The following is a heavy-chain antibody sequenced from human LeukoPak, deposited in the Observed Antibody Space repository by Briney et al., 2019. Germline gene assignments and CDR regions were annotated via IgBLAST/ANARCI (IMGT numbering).Heavy chain of an antibody. D-gene: IGHD2-15*01. V-gene: IGHV4-39*07. CDR1: GGFISSSSYY. CDR2: IYYSGST. J-gene: IGHJ6*02. CDR3: ARGDIVVYGMDV. Sequence: SETLSLTCTVSGGFISSSSYYWGWSRQPPGKGLEWIGSIYYSGSTYYNPSLKSRVTISVDTSKNQFSLKLSSVTAADTAVYYCARGDIVVYGMDVWGQGTTVTVSS.